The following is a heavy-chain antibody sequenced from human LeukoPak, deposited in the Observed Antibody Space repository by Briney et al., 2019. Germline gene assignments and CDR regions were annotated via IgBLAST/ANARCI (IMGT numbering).Heavy chain of an antibody. D-gene: IGHD6-19*01. CDR2: INHSGST. Sequence: PSETLSLTCAVYGGSFSCYYWRWIRQPPGKGLEWIGEINHSGSTNYNPSLKSRVTISVDTSKNQFSLKPSSVTAADTAVYYCARGPRGSGWYHRDYWGQGTLVTVSS. CDR3: ARGPRGSGWYHRDY. CDR1: GGSFSCYY. J-gene: IGHJ4*02. V-gene: IGHV4-34*01.